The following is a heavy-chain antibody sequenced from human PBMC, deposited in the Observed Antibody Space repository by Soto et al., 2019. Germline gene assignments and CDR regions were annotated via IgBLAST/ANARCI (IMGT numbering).Heavy chain of an antibody. CDR1: GFSLSTSGVG. CDR3: VYYDSSGSVVDY. J-gene: IGHJ4*02. D-gene: IGHD3-22*01. V-gene: IGHV2-5*02. CDR2: IYWDDDK. Sequence: SGPTLVNPTQTLTLTCTFSGFSLSTSGVGVGWIRQPPGKALEWLALIYWDDDKRYSPSLKGRLTITKDTSKNQVVLTMTNMDPVDTATYYCVYYDSSGSVVDYWGQGTLVTVSS.